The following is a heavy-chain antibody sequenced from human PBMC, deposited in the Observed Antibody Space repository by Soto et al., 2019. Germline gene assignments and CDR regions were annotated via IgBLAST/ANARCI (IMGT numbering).Heavy chain of an antibody. CDR1: GGSVSSGSYY. CDR3: ARGFFTMIVEYYFDY. D-gene: IGHD3-22*01. V-gene: IGHV4-61*01. CDR2: IYYSGST. Sequence: SETLSLTCTVSGGSVSSGSYYWSWIRQPPGKGLEWIGYIYYSGSTNYNPSLKSRVTISVDTSKNQFSLKLSSVTAADTAVYYCARGFFTMIVEYYFDYWGQGTLVTVSS. J-gene: IGHJ4*02.